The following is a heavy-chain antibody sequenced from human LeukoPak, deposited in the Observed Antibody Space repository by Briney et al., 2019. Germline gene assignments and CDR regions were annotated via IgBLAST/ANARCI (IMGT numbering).Heavy chain of an antibody. CDR1: AFSLSAYN. J-gene: IGHJ4*02. CDR3: ARDFQGVFDY. D-gene: IGHD3-16*01. V-gene: IGHV3-21*01. Sequence: GGSLRLSCAASAFSLSAYNMNWVRQAPGKGLEWVSSISSSSSYIYYADSVKGRFTISRDNAKNSLYLQMNSLRAEDTAVYYCARDFQGVFDYWGQGTLVTVSS. CDR2: ISSSSSYI.